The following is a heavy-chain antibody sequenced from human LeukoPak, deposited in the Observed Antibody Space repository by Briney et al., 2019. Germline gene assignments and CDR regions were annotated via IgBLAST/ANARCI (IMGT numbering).Heavy chain of an antibody. V-gene: IGHV3-33*01. CDR1: GFTFSSYG. CDR3: ARDQVIAAAGTFDY. CDR2: IWYDGSNK. Sequence: GRSLRLSCAASGFTFSSYGMHWVRQAPGKGLEWVSVIWYDGSNKYYADSVKGRFTISRDNSKNTLYLQMSSLRAEDTAVYYCARDQVIAAAGTFDYWGQGTLVTVSS. J-gene: IGHJ4*02. D-gene: IGHD6-13*01.